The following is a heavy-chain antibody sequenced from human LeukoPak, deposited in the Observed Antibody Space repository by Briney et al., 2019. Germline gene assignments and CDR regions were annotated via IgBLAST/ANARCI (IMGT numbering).Heavy chain of an antibody. Sequence: SETLSLPRGGYGGSLSGFYWNWIRQPPGKGLEWIGEMNPSGRTTYNPSLKSRVSMSLDTSKNQFSLKLSSVTAADTAVYYCARGLKPYCTNGVCYTGDFWGQGTLVTVSP. CDR1: GGSLSGFY. J-gene: IGHJ4*02. CDR2: MNPSGRT. D-gene: IGHD2-8*01. CDR3: ARGLKPYCTNGVCYTGDF. V-gene: IGHV4-34*01.